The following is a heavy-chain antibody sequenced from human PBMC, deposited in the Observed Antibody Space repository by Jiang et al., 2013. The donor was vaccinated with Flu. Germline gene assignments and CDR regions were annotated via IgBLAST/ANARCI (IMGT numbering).Heavy chain of an antibody. CDR3: ARGGYCSSTSCSDTYYYYYYGVDV. CDR2: INSNSSYI. J-gene: IGHJ6*02. Sequence: GGSLRLSCAASGFTFSSYSLNWVRQVPGKGLEWVSSINSNSSYIYYADSVKGRFTISRDNAKNSQYLQMNSLRAEDTAVYFCARGGYCSSTSCSDTYYYYYYGVDVWGQGTTVTVSS. D-gene: IGHD2-2*01. CDR1: GFTFSSYS. V-gene: IGHV3-21*01.